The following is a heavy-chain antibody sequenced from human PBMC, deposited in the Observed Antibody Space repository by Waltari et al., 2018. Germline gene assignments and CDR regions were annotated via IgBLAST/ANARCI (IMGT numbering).Heavy chain of an antibody. Sequence: QVQLQESGPGLVKPSETLSLTCTVSGGSISSYYWSWIRQPAGKGREWIGRIYTSGSTNYYPCLKSRVTMSVDTSKNQFSLKLSSGTAAATAVYYCAGRISGRGQNAFDIWGQGTMVTVSS. D-gene: IGHD1-20*01. CDR1: GGSISSYY. V-gene: IGHV4-4*07. CDR3: AGRISGRGQNAFDI. J-gene: IGHJ3*02. CDR2: IYTSGST.